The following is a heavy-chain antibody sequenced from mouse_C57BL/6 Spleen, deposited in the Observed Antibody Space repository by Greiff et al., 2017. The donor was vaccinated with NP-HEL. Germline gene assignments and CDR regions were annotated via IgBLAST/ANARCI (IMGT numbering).Heavy chain of an antibody. D-gene: IGHD2-12*01. CDR1: GFNIKDDY. CDR3: TTYDGYAMDY. CDR2: IDPENGDT. J-gene: IGHJ4*01. V-gene: IGHV14-4*01. Sequence: VQLKQSGAELVRPGASVKLSCTASGFNIKDDYMHWVKQRPEQGLEWIGWIDPENGDTEYASKFQGKATITADTSSNTAYLQLSSLTSEDTAVYYCTTYDGYAMDYWGQGTSVTVSS.